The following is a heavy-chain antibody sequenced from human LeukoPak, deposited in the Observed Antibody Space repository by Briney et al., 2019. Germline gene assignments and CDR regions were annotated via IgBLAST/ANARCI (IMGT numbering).Heavy chain of an antibody. D-gene: IGHD5-18*01. Sequence: GESLKISCKGSGYTFRSYWIGWVRQMPGKGLEWMGFIYPGDSATRYSPSFQGQVTISADESTSTAYLQWSSVKASDTAMYYCARQKSGYTFTYYYYMDVWGKGTTVTVSS. J-gene: IGHJ6*03. CDR2: IYPGDSAT. V-gene: IGHV5-51*01. CDR1: GYTFRSYW. CDR3: ARQKSGYTFTYYYYMDV.